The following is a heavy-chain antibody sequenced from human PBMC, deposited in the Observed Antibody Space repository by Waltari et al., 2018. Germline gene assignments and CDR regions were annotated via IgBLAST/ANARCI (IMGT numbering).Heavy chain of an antibody. CDR3: AGVLPRTRCDY. CDR2: IYYSGVT. J-gene: IGHJ4*01. D-gene: IGHD1-26*01. Sequence: QLQLQESGPGLVKPSETLSLTCTVSGGSISSSSYYWGWIRQPPGKGLEWIGSIYYSGVTSNNPPLKVGVTIPVETPKTQFSLKRSSVPAAARAVYYGAGVLPRTRCDYWGQEPWSPSPQ. V-gene: IGHV4-39*07. CDR1: GGSISSSSYY.